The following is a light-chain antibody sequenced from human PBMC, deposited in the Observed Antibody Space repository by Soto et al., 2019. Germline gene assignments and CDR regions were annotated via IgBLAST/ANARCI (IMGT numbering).Light chain of an antibody. CDR2: DAS. J-gene: IGKJ3*01. V-gene: IGKV3D-15*01. CDR3: QQYNNWPPVT. CDR1: QGVSTY. Sequence: EIVMTQSPATLSVSPGERATLFCRASQGVSTYLAWYQQKPGQAPRLLISDASNRATGIPARFSGSGSGTDFTLTISSLQSEDFAVYFCQQYNNWPPVTFGPGTKVDIK.